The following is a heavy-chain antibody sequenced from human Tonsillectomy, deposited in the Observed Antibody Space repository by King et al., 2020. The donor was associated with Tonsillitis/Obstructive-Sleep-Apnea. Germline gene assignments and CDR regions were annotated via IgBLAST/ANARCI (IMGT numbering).Heavy chain of an antibody. Sequence: VQLVESGAEVKKPGASVKVSCKASGYTFTSYGISWVRQAPGQGLEWMGWISAYNGNTNYAQKLQGRATMNTDTSTSTAYMELRSLSTDAPDVYYWARDGGYCSGGSCYGYWGQGTLVTVSS. V-gene: IGHV1-18*01. CDR1: GYTFTSYG. CDR2: ISAYNGNT. D-gene: IGHD2-15*01. CDR3: ARDGGYCSGGSCYGY. J-gene: IGHJ4*02.